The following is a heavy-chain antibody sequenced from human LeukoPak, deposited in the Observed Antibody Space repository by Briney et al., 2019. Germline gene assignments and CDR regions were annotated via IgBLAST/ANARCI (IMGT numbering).Heavy chain of an antibody. CDR2: ISSSSSYI. V-gene: IGHV3-21*01. CDR1: RFTFSSYS. J-gene: IGHJ4*02. D-gene: IGHD6-13*01. Sequence: GGSLRLSCAASRFTFSSYSMNWVRQAPGKGLEWVSSISSSSSYIYYADSVKGRFTISRDNAKNSLSLQMNSLRDEDTAVYYCARETPDSSSWTAFDFWGQGTLVTVSS. CDR3: ARETPDSSSWTAFDF.